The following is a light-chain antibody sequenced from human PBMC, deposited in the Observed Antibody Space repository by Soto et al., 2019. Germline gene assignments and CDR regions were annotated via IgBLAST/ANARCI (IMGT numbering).Light chain of an antibody. J-gene: IGLJ1*01. CDR1: RSDVGGYNY. CDR2: EVS. V-gene: IGLV2-14*01. CDR3: SSYTSSSTYV. Sequence: QSVLTQPAPVSGSPGPSITISCTGTRSDVGGYNYVSWYPQHPGKAPKLMIYEVSNRSSGVSNRFSGSKSGNTASLTISGLQAEDEADYYCSSYTSSSTYVFGTGTKVTVL.